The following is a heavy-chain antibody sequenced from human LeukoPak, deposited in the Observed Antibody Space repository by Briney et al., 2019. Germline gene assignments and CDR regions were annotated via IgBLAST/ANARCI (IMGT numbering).Heavy chain of an antibody. CDR3: ARGLRGMTVTTIYYYYGMDV. D-gene: IGHD4-17*01. CDR1: GYTFTSYA. Sequence: VASVKVSCKASGYTFTSYAMHWVRQAPGQRLEWMGWINAGNGNTKSSQKFQGRVTITRDTSASTAYMELSSLRSEDTAVYYCARGLRGMTVTTIYYYYGMDVWGQGTTVTVSS. J-gene: IGHJ6*02. V-gene: IGHV1-3*01. CDR2: INAGNGNT.